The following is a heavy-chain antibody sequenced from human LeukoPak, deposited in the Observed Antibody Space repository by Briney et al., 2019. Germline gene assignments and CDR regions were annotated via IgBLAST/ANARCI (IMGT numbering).Heavy chain of an antibody. CDR1: GYTFTSNY. J-gene: IGHJ4*02. CDR3: ARDQEGFDY. CDR2: VYPRDGST. Sequence: ASVKVSCKASGYTFTSNYIHWVRQAPGQGLEWMGMVYPRDGSTSYAQKFQGRVTVTRDTPTSTVHMELSGLRSEDTAVYYCARDQEGFDYWGQGTLVTVSS. V-gene: IGHV1-46*01.